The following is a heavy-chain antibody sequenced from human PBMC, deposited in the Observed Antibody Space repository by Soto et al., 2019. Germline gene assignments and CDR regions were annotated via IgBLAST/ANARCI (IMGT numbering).Heavy chain of an antibody. Sequence: EVQLVESGGGLVKPGGSLRLSCTASGFAFNTYSMNWVRQAPGKGLEWVSAINEDSTYIYYADSLRRRITISRDNAKDSLFLQMNSLRPADTAVYYCVRDLGRYFRSGYMDLWGDGATVSVSS. J-gene: IGHJ6*03. CDR1: GFAFNTYS. CDR2: INEDSTYI. V-gene: IGHV3-21*02. CDR3: VRDLGRYFRSGYMDL. D-gene: IGHD3-9*01.